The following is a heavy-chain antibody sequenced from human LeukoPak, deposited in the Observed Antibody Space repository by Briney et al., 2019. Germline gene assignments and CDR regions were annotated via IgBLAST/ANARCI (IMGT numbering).Heavy chain of an antibody. CDR2: ISSSSSYI. J-gene: IGHJ4*02. V-gene: IGHV3-21*01. CDR3: ARVWTTVDVEIDY. Sequence: PGGSLRLSCAASGFTFSSYSMNWVRQAPGKGLEWVSSISSSSSYIYYADSVKGRFTISRDNAKNSLYLKMNSLRAEDTAVYYCARVWTTVDVEIDYWGQGTLVTVSS. D-gene: IGHD4-23*01. CDR1: GFTFSSYS.